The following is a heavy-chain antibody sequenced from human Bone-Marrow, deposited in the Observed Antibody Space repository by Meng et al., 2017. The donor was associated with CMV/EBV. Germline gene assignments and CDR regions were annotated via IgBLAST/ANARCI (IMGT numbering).Heavy chain of an antibody. Sequence: GESLKISCAASGFTFDDYTMHWVRQAPGKGLEWVSYISSSGSTIYYADSVKGRFTISRDNAKNSLYLQMNSLRAEDTAVYYCARDHMTTYYDILTGYEALPMDVWGQGTTVTVSS. CDR1: GFTFDDYT. J-gene: IGHJ6*02. CDR2: ISSSGSTI. CDR3: ARDHMTTYYDILTGYEALPMDV. D-gene: IGHD3-9*01. V-gene: IGHV3-48*03.